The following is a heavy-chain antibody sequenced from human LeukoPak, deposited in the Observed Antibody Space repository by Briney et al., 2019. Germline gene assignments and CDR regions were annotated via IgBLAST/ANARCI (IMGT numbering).Heavy chain of an antibody. D-gene: IGHD6-19*01. CDR1: GYSIRNGYY. Sequence: SETLSLTCTVSGYSIRNGYYWDWIRQPPVRGLEWIGNIYRSGSTSYNPSLKSRVTISVDTSKNQFSLKVNSVTAADTAVYYCARRHSSGWFYYWGQGTLVTVSS. CDR2: IYRSGST. J-gene: IGHJ4*02. CDR3: ARRHSSGWFYY. V-gene: IGHV4-38-2*02.